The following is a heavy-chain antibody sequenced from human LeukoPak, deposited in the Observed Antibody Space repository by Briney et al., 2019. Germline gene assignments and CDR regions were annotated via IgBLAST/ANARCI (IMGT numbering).Heavy chain of an antibody. CDR3: ARVGQLWAHDY. J-gene: IGHJ4*02. CDR2: ISSSGSTI. Sequence: PGGSLRPSCAASGFTFSSYEMNWVRQAPGKGLEWVSYISSSGSTIYYADSVKGRFTISRDNAKNSLYLQMNSLRAEDTAVYYCARVGQLWAHDYWGQGTLVTVSS. CDR1: GFTFSSYE. D-gene: IGHD5-18*01. V-gene: IGHV3-48*03.